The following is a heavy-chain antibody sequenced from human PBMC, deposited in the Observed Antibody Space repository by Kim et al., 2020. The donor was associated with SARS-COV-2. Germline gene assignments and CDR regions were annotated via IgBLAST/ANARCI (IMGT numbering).Heavy chain of an antibody. CDR2: ITPNTGGT. CDR3: ARALGAASAESNWFDP. D-gene: IGHD6-13*01. J-gene: IGHJ5*02. Sequence: ASVKVSCKASGYPFIDYYIHWLRQAPGQGLEWMGRITPNTGGTIYAQSFQGRVTMTRDTSITTAYMRLSSLESDDTAVYFCARALGAASAESNWFDPWGQGTLVTVSS. CDR1: GYPFIDYY. V-gene: IGHV1-2*06.